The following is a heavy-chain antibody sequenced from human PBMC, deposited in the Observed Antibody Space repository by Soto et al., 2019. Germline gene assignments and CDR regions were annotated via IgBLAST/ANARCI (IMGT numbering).Heavy chain of an antibody. V-gene: IGHV3-7*03. CDR2: IKQDGSEK. D-gene: IGHD3-3*01. Sequence: LRLSCAASGFTFSSYWMSWVRQAPGKGLEWVANIKQDGSEKYYVDSVRGRFTISRDNAKNSLYLQMNSLRAEDTAVYYCARDKENVLRFLEWFNWFDPWGQGTLLTVSS. CDR1: GFTFSSYW. J-gene: IGHJ5*02. CDR3: ARDKENVLRFLEWFNWFDP.